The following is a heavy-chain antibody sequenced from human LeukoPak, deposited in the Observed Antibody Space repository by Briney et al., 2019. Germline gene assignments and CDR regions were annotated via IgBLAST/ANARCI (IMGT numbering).Heavy chain of an antibody. J-gene: IGHJ6*03. D-gene: IGHD4-17*01. V-gene: IGHV3-7*01. CDR2: IKKDGSEK. CDR3: ARVGYGDLIYYYYYMDV. Sequence: GGSLRLSCAASGFTFSSYWMSWVRQAPGKGLEWVANIKKDGSEKYYVDSVKGRFTISRDNAKNSLYLQMNSLRAEDTAVYYCARVGYGDLIYYYYYMDVWGKGTTVTVSS. CDR1: GFTFSSYW.